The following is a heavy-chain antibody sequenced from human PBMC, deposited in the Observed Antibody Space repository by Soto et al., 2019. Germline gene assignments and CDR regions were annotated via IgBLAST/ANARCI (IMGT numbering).Heavy chain of an antibody. CDR2: ISWNSGSI. V-gene: IGHV3-9*01. CDR3: AKDKGSSSTLEGYSYYMDV. D-gene: IGHD6-6*01. Sequence: GGSLRLSCAASGFTFDDYAMHWVRQAPGKGLEWVSGISWNSGSIGYADSVKGRFTISRDNAKNSLYLQMNSLRAEDTALYYCAKDKGSSSTLEGYSYYMDVWGKGTTVTVSS. CDR1: GFTFDDYA. J-gene: IGHJ6*03.